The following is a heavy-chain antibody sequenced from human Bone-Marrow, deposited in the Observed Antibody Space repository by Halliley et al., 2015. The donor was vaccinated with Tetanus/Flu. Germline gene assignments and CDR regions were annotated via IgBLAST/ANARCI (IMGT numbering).Heavy chain of an antibody. Sequence: QLVQSGVEAKKPGEPLRISCKGSGYSFTSYWISWVRQMPGKGLEWMGRIDPGDSYTNYSPSFQGHVTISADKSISTAYLQWSSLKASDTAMYYCARHSGIAVAGTLPLDYWGQGTLVTVSS. CDR3: ARHSGIAVAGTLPLDY. J-gene: IGHJ4*02. CDR2: IDPGDSYT. D-gene: IGHD6-19*01. V-gene: IGHV5-10-1*01. CDR1: GYSFTSYW.